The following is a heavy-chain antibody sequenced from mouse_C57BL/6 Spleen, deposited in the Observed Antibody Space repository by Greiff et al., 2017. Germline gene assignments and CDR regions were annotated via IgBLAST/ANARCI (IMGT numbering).Heavy chain of an antibody. V-gene: IGHV1-74*01. CDR2: INPSDSDT. Sequence: QVQLQQPGAELVKPGASVKVSCKASGYTFTSYWMHWVKQRPGQGLEWIGRINPSDSDTNDNQKVKGKAKLTVDKSSSPAYMQLSSLPSADSAVYYCAIEGLLYYFAYWGQGTPLTVSS. CDR1: GYTFTSYW. D-gene: IGHD1-1*01. J-gene: IGHJ2*01. CDR3: AIEGLLYYFAY.